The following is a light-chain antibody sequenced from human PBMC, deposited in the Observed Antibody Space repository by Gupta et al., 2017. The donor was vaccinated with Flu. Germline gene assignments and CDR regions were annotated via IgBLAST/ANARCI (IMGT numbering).Light chain of an antibody. CDR2: KAS. Sequence: GERVTFPVRASQSRSSWLACYQQKTGKAPNLLIYKASNLESGVPSRFSGSGSGTEFTLTISSLQPNDFATYYFQQYDSYSLTFGGGTKVEI. V-gene: IGKV1-5*03. CDR1: QSRSSW. J-gene: IGKJ4*01. CDR3: QQYDSYSLT.